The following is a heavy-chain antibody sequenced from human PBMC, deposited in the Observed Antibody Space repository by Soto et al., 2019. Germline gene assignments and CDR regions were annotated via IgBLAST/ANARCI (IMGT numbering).Heavy chain of an antibody. V-gene: IGHV1-69*13. J-gene: IGHJ3*02. D-gene: IGHD6-19*01. CDR1: GGTFSSYA. CDR2: IIPIFGTA. CDR3: ARRWGRLGFDAFDI. Sequence: GASVKVSCKASGGTFSSYAISWVRQAPGQGLEWMGGIIPIFGTANYAQKFQGRVTITADESTSTAYMELSSLRSEDTAVYYCARRWGRLGFDAFDIWGQGTMVTVSS.